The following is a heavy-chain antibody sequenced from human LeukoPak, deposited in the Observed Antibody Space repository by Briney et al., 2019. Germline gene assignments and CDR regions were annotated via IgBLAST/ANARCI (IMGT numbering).Heavy chain of an antibody. D-gene: IGHD3-9*01. Sequence: GGSLRLSCAASGFTFSSYSMNWVRQAPGRGLEWVSSISNSSSYIYYADSVKGRFTISRDNAKNSLYLQMNILRAEDTAVYYCARDLSYFDYWGQGTLVTVSS. CDR2: ISNSSSYI. J-gene: IGHJ4*02. V-gene: IGHV3-21*01. CDR3: ARDLSYFDY. CDR1: GFTFSSYS.